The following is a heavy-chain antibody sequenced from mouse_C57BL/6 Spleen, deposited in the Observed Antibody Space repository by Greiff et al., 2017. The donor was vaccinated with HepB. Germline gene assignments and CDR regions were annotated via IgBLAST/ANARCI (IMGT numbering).Heavy chain of an antibody. V-gene: IGHV1-15*01. Sequence: VQLQESGAELVRPGASVTLSCKASGYTFTDYEMHWVKQTPVHGLEWIGAIDPETGGTAYNQKFKGKAILTADKSSSTAYIELRSLTSEDSAVYYCTRRGDDYDYFDYWGQGTTLTVSS. CDR1: GYTFTDYE. CDR2: IDPETGGT. CDR3: TRRGDDYDYFDY. D-gene: IGHD2-4*01. J-gene: IGHJ2*01.